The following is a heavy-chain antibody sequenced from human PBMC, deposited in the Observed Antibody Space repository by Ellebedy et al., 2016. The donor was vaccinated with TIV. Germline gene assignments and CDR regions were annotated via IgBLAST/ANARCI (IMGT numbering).Heavy chain of an antibody. J-gene: IGHJ5*02. CDR1: GGSISSYY. D-gene: IGHD2-2*01. CDR3: ARSYCTSARCYAHSYFDP. Sequence: MPSETLSLTCTVSGGSISSYYWSWIRQPPGKGLEWIGHNYDSGSTNYNSSLRSRVTISVDTSMNQFSLKLSSVTAADTAVYYCARSYCTSARCYAHSYFDPWGQGTLVTVSS. CDR2: NYDSGST. V-gene: IGHV4-59*08.